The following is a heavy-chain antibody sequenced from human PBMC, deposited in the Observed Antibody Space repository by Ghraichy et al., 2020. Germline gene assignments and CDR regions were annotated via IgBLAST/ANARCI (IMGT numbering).Heavy chain of an antibody. Sequence: SETLSLTCAVYSGSVSSNNWWSWVRQTPGKGLEWIGEIHQTGGYTYNPSLKSRVIMSVEKPKNQFSLQLNSVTAADKVVYYCTSNYRYCLDNWGQGTLVTVSS. J-gene: IGHJ4*02. D-gene: IGHD3-16*02. CDR2: IHQTGGY. V-gene: IGHV4-4*02. CDR3: TSNYRYCLDN. CDR1: SGSVSSNNW.